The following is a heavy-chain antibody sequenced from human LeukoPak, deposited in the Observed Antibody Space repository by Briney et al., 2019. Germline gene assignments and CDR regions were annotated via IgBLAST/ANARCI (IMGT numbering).Heavy chain of an antibody. Sequence: PSETLSLTCTVSGGSISSDYWSWIRQPPGKGLEWIGYIYYSGRTYYNPSLKSRITISVDASKNQFSLKLSSVTAADTAVYYCVRGFYSPHYWGQGTLVTVSS. CDR2: IYYSGRT. J-gene: IGHJ4*02. CDR3: VRGFYSPHY. D-gene: IGHD4-11*01. CDR1: GGSISSDY. V-gene: IGHV4-59*01.